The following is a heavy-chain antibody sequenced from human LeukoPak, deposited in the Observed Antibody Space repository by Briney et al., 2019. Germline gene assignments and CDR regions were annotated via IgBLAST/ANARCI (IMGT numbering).Heavy chain of an antibody. J-gene: IGHJ6*02. Sequence: PPETRSLTRTVSVDSVSGGSDYWRWVRQPPGDGLEWVGYIYYSGSTDYNPSVKSRGTISVDPSKNQFSLKLSSVTAADTAVYYCARGRLFKGCYYGMEVWGQGTTGSVSS. V-gene: IGHV4-61*01. D-gene: IGHD3-22*01. CDR1: VDSVSGGSDY. CDR2: IYYSGST. CDR3: ARGRLFKGCYYGMEV.